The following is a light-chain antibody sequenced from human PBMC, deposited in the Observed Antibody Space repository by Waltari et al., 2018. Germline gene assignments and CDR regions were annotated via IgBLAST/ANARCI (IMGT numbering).Light chain of an antibody. J-gene: IGLJ2*01. V-gene: IGLV1-40*01. CDR3: QSYDSSLGGSV. CDR2: GNT. CDR1: SSNIGAGYD. Sequence: QSVLTQPASVSGAPGQRVPISCTWSSSNIGAGYDVNWYQQLPGEAPKLLIYGNTNRPSGVPDRVSGSKSGTSASLAITGLRADDEADYYCQSYDSSLGGSVFGGGTKLTVL.